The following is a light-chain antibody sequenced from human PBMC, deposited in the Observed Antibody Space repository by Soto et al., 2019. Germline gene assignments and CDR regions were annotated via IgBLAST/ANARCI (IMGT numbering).Light chain of an antibody. V-gene: IGKV3-20*01. Sequence: EIVLTQSPGTLSLSPGERATLSCRASQSISTSCLAWYQQKPGQAPRLLIYGSSSRATGIPDRFSGSGSGTDFTLTISSLGPEDFAVYYCQQYGSSPQDTFGQGTKVDIK. J-gene: IGKJ1*01. CDR2: GSS. CDR3: QQYGSSPQDT. CDR1: QSISTSC.